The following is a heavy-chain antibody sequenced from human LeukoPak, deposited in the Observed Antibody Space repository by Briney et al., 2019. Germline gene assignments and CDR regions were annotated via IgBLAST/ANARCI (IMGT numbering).Heavy chain of an antibody. J-gene: IGHJ5*02. V-gene: IGHV4-30-2*01. CDR2: IYHSGST. CDR1: GGSISSGGYY. D-gene: IGHD6-6*01. Sequence: PSQTLSLTCTVSGGSISSGGYYWSWIRQPPGKGLEWIGYIYHSGSTYYNPSLKSRVTISVDTSKNQFSLKLNSMAAADTAVYYCARVYPKQLVNWFDPWGQGTLVTVSS. CDR3: ARVYPKQLVNWFDP.